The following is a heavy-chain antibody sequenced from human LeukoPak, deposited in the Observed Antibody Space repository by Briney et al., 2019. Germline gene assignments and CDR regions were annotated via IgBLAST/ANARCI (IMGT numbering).Heavy chain of an antibody. D-gene: IGHD6-19*01. CDR3: ARRRYSSGWGAKGGYFDY. Sequence: SETLSLTCAVYGRSFSGYCWSWIRQPPGKGLEWIGEINHSGSTNYNPSLKSRVTISVDTSKNQFSLKLSSVTAAETAVYYCARRRYSSGWGAKGGYFDYWGQGTLVTVSS. J-gene: IGHJ4*02. CDR2: INHSGST. CDR1: GRSFSGYC. V-gene: IGHV4-34*01.